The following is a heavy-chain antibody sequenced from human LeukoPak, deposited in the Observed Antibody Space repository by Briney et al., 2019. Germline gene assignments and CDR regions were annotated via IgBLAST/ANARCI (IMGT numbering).Heavy chain of an antibody. CDR2: ISSSSSYI. J-gene: IGHJ4*02. V-gene: IGHV3-21*01. CDR3: AREKFATYFDY. D-gene: IGHD1-1*01. Sequence: GGSLRLSCAASGFTFSSYSMNWVRQAPGKGPEWVSSISSSSSYIYYADSVKGRFTISRDNAKNSLYLQMNSLRAEDTAVYYCAREKFATYFDYWGQGTLVTVSS. CDR1: GFTFSSYS.